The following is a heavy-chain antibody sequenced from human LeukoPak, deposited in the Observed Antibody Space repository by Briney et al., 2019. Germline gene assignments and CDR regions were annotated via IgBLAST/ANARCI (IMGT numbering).Heavy chain of an antibody. Sequence: PGGSLRLSCAASGFTFSSYEMNWVRQAPGRGLEWVSYISSSGSTIYYADSVKGRFTSSRDNSKNTLYLQMNSLRAEDTAVYYCAKGTGWPQFYFDYWGQGTLVTVSS. J-gene: IGHJ4*02. CDR1: GFTFSSYE. D-gene: IGHD2-8*02. CDR2: ISSSGSTI. CDR3: AKGTGWPQFYFDY. V-gene: IGHV3-48*03.